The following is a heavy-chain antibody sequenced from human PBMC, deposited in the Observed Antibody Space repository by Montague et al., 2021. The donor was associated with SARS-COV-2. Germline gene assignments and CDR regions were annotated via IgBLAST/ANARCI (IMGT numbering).Heavy chain of an antibody. Sequence: ETLSLTCTVSGGSISSSSYYWGWIRQPPGKGLEWIGSIYYSGSTYYNPSLKSRVTISVDTSKNQFSLKLSSVTAADTAVYYCARQDDILTGYYYYGMDVWGQGTTVTVSS. CDR2: IYYSGST. V-gene: IGHV4-39*01. CDR3: ARQDDILTGYYYYGMDV. D-gene: IGHD3-9*01. CDR1: GGSISSSSYY. J-gene: IGHJ6*02.